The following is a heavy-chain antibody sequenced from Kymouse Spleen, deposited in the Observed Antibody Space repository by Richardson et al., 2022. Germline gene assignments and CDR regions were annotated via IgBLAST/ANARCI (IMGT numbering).Heavy chain of an antibody. CDR2: ISSSSSYI. V-gene: IGHV3-21*03. CDR3: ARDDYGDYVGAFDI. D-gene: IGHD4-17*01. CDR1: GFTFSSYS. Sequence: EVQLVESGGGLVKPGGSLRLSCAASGFTFSSYSMNWVRQAPGKGLEWVSSISSSSSYIYYADSVKGRFTISRDNAKNSLYLQMNSLRAEDTAVYYCARDDYGDYVGAFDIWGQGTMVTVSS. J-gene: IGHJ3*02.